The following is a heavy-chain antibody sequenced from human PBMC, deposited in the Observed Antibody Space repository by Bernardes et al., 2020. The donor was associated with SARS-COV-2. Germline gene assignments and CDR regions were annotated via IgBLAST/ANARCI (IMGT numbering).Heavy chain of an antibody. J-gene: IGHJ6*02. CDR3: ARSARGYSYGSRYYYGMDV. CDR2: ISGSGGST. CDR1: GFTFSSYA. D-gene: IGHD5-18*01. V-gene: IGHV3-23*01. Sequence: GGSLRLSCAASGFTFSSYAMSWVRQAPGKGLEWVSAISGSGGSTYYADSVKGRFTISRDNSKNTLYLHMNSLRAEDTAVYYCARSARGYSYGSRYYYGMDVWGQGTTVTVSS.